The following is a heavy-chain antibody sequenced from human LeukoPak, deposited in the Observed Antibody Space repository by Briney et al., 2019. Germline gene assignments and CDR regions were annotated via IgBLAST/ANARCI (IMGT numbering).Heavy chain of an antibody. CDR1: GGSITSYH. J-gene: IGHJ4*02. Sequence: PSETLSLTCTVSGGSITSYHWSWVRQPAGKGREWIGRMQTSGRIDYNLSLKSRLTMSVDRSKNHLSLRLSSVVAADTAVYYCARGHGGSSSVFDYWGQGILVTISS. CDR3: ARGHGGSSSVFDY. V-gene: IGHV4-4*07. CDR2: MQTSGRI. D-gene: IGHD6-6*01.